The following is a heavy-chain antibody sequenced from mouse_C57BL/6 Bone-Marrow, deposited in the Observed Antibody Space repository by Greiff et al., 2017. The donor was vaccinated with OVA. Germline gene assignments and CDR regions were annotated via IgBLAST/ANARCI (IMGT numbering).Heavy chain of an antibody. Sequence: EVQGVESGGGLVQPGESLKLSCESNEYEFPSHDMSWVRKTPEKRLELVAAINSDGGSTYYPDTMERRFIISRDNTKKTLYLQMSSLRSEDTALYYCARAITTVVATRYFDVWGTGTTVTVSS. CDR3: ARAITTVVATRYFDV. CDR1: EYEFPSHD. D-gene: IGHD1-1*01. CDR2: INSDGGST. J-gene: IGHJ1*03. V-gene: IGHV5-2*01.